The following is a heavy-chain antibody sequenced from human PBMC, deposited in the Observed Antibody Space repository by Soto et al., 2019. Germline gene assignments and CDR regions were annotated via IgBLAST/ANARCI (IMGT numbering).Heavy chain of an antibody. CDR2: ISGSGGNT. CDR3: AKADDFWSGYYFGRYYFDY. J-gene: IGHJ4*02. D-gene: IGHD3-3*01. Sequence: GGSLRLSCAASGFTFSSYAMSWVRQAPGKGLEWVSTISGSGGNTYYADSVKGRFTISRDSSKNTLYLQMNSLRAEDTAVYYCAKADDFWSGYYFGRYYFDYWGQGTLVTVSS. V-gene: IGHV3-23*01. CDR1: GFTFSSYA.